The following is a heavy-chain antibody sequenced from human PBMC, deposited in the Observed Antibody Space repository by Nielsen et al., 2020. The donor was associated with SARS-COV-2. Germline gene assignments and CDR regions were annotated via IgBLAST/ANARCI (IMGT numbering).Heavy chain of an antibody. CDR2: IYYSGST. D-gene: IGHD6-13*01. Sequence: SETLSLTWTVSGGSFSSSSYYWGWIRQPPGKGLEWIGSIYYSGSTYYNPSLKSRVTISVDTSKNQFSLKLSSVTAADTAVYYCARERLNAAAGTDAFDIWGQGTMVTVSS. CDR1: GGSFSSSSYY. J-gene: IGHJ3*02. V-gene: IGHV4-39*07. CDR3: ARERLNAAAGTDAFDI.